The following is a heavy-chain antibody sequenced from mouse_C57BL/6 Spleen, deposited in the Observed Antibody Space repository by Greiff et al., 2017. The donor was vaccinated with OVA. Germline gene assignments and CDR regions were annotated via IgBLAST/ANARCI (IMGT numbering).Heavy chain of an antibody. CDR1: GYTFTSYW. CDR2: IDPSDSYT. Sequence: QVQLQQSGAELVMPGASVKLSCKASGYTFTSYWMHWVKQRPGQGLEWIGEIDPSDSYTNYNQKFKGKSTLTVDKSSSTAYMQLSSLTSEDSAVYYCARYYGSSYGYFDVWGTGTTVTVSS. J-gene: IGHJ1*03. V-gene: IGHV1-69*01. CDR3: ARYYGSSYGYFDV. D-gene: IGHD1-1*01.